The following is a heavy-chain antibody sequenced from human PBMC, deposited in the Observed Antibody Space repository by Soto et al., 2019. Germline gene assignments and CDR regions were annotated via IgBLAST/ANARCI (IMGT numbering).Heavy chain of an antibody. Sequence: GGSLRLCFAASGFNFSRYGMPWVRQAPGKGVEGVAVIWDDGSNKYYADSVKGRFTISRHNSKNTLYLQMNSLRAEDTAMYYCACNFDYWGQGT. J-gene: IGHJ4*02. CDR1: GFNFSRYG. CDR2: IWDDGSNK. V-gene: IGHV3-33*01. CDR3: ACNFDY.